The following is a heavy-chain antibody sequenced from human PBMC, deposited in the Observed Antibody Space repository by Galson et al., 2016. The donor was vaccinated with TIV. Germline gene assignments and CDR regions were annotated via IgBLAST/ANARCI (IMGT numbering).Heavy chain of an antibody. J-gene: IGHJ4*02. CDR3: ARASPDYNFLTGYYTGGYYFDY. CDR1: GFTFNSFA. D-gene: IGHD3-9*01. CDR2: ISATGGST. Sequence: SLRLSCAASGFTFNSFAMSWVRQAPGKGLEWVSFISATGGSTYYADSVKGRFTNSRHYSKNTVYLQMNSLRPDDTAVYYCARASPDYNFLTGYYTGGYYFDYWGQGTLVTVSS. V-gene: IGHV3-23*01.